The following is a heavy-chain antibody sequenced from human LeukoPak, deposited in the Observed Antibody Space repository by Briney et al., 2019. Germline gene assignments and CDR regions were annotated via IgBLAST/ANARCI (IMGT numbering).Heavy chain of an antibody. CDR1: GGSISNSSYF. J-gene: IGHJ6*02. V-gene: IGHV4-39*01. CDR3: ARQDIVKYYYVMDV. D-gene: IGHD2-15*01. Sequence: SETLSLTCTVSGGSISNSSYFWGWIRQPPGKGLEWIGSIYYSGTTYYNPSLKSRVTISVDTSMNQFSLKLSSVTAADTAVCYCARQDIVKYYYVMDVWGQGTTVTVSS. CDR2: IYYSGTT.